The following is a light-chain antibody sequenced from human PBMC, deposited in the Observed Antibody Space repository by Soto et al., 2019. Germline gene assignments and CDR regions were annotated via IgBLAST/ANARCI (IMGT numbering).Light chain of an antibody. CDR1: QDISSW. Sequence: DIQMTQCPSSVSASVGDRVTITCRASQDISSWVAWYQQKPGKAPKLLISAASSLQSGVPRRFSGSGSGTDCTLVISSLQAEDFATYFCQQGDSFPFTFGGGTKVDSK. CDR3: QQGDSFPFT. CDR2: AAS. J-gene: IGKJ4*01. V-gene: IGKV1-12*01.